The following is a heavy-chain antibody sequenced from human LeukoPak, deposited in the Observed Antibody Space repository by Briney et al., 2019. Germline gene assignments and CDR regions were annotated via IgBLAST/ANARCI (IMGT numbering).Heavy chain of an antibody. J-gene: IGHJ4*02. CDR3: ARGGPAARLITFGGVTDY. D-gene: IGHD3-16*01. Sequence: ASVKVSCKASGYTFTSYGISWVRQAPGQGLEWMGWINAYNGDTNYAQKFQGRVTMTTDTSTSTAYMELRSLRSDDTAVYYCARGGPAARLITFGGVTDYWGQGTLVTVSS. V-gene: IGHV1-18*01. CDR1: GYTFTSYG. CDR2: INAYNGDT.